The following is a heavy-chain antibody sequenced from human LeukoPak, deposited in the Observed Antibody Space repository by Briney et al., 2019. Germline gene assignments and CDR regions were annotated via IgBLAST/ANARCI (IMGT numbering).Heavy chain of an antibody. Sequence: PSETLSLTCAVYGGSFSGFYWSWIRQPPGEGLEWIGEINHSGSTNYNPSLKSRLTISVDTSKNQFSLKLSSVTAADTAVYYCARGRAVASDYWGQGTLVTVSS. CDR2: INHSGST. D-gene: IGHD6-19*01. V-gene: IGHV4-34*01. J-gene: IGHJ4*02. CDR1: GGSFSGFY. CDR3: ARGRAVASDY.